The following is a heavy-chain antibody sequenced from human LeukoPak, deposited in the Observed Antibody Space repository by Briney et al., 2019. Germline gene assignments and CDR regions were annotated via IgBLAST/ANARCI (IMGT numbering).Heavy chain of an antibody. CDR1: GFTFSSYE. Sequence: PGGSLRLSCAASGFTFSSYEMNWVRQAPGKGLEWVSYISSSGDTIYYADSVKGRFTISRDNAKNSLYLQMNSLRAEDTAVYHCARYKAGDYWGQGTLVTVSS. J-gene: IGHJ4*02. CDR3: ARYKAGDY. V-gene: IGHV3-48*03. D-gene: IGHD1-14*01. CDR2: ISSSGDTI.